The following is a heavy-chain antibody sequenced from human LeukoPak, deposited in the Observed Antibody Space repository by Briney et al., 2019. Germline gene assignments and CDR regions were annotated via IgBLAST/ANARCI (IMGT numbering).Heavy chain of an antibody. V-gene: IGHV3-11*04. CDR2: ISSSGSTI. Sequence: GGSLRLSCAASGFTFSDYYMSWIRQAPGKGLEWVSYISSSGSTIYYADSVKGRFTVSRDNAKNSLYLQMNSLAVEDTAVYYCTTPAAGPRAEYSQYWGQGTLVTVSS. J-gene: IGHJ1*01. D-gene: IGHD6-13*01. CDR3: TTPAAGPRAEYSQY. CDR1: GFTFSDYY.